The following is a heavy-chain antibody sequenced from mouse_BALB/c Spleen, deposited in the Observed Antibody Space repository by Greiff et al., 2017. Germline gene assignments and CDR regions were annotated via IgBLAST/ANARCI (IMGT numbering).Heavy chain of an antibody. CDR1: GFTFSSYA. V-gene: IGHV5-6-5*01. CDR2: ISSGGST. D-gene: IGHD2-4*01. J-gene: IGHJ3*01. Sequence: EVNVVESGGGLVKPGGSLKLSCAASGFTFSSYAMSWVRQTPEKRLEWVASISSGGSTYYPDSVKGRFTISRDNARNILYLQMSSLRSEDTAMYYCARGPLYYDYSWFAYWGQGTLVTVSA. CDR3: ARGPLYYDYSWFAY.